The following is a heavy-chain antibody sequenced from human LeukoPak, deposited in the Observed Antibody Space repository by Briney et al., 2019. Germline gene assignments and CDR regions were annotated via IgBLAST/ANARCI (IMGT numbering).Heavy chain of an antibody. D-gene: IGHD6-13*01. J-gene: IGHJ6*03. V-gene: IGHV4-61*02. CDR1: GGSISSGSYY. CDR2: IYTSGST. Sequence: SETLSLTCTVSGGSISSGSYYWSWIRQPAGKGLEWIGRIYTSGSTNYNPSLKSRVTISVDTSKNQFSLKLSSVTAADTAVYYCAGGYAAYYYYYMDVWGKGTTVTVSS. CDR3: AGGYAAYYYYYMDV.